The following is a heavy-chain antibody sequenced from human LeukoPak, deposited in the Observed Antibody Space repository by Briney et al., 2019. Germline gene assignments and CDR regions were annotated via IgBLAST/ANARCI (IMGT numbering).Heavy chain of an antibody. CDR1: GGSFSGYY. V-gene: IGHV4-34*01. CDR3: ARGSLGYCSGGSCYYYFDY. D-gene: IGHD2-15*01. Sequence: KSSETLSLTCAVYGGSFSGYYWSWIRQPPGKGLEWIGEINHSGSTNYNPSLKSRVTISVDTSKNQFSLKLSSVTAADTAVYYCARGSLGYCSGGSCYYYFDYWGQGTLVTVSS. CDR2: INHSGST. J-gene: IGHJ4*02.